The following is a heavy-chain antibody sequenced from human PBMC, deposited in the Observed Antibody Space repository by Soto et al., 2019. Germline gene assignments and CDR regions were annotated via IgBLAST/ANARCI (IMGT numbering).Heavy chain of an antibody. CDR2: ISGSGGST. CDR3: AKVFGSGYDFDY. CDR1: GFTFSSYA. Sequence: EVQLLESGGGLVQPGGSLRLSCAASGFTFSSYAMSWVRQAPGKGLEWVSGISGSGGSTYYADSVKGRFTISRDNSKNTLYLQMNSLRAEDTAVYYFAKVFGSGYDFDYWGQGTLVTVSS. V-gene: IGHV3-23*01. D-gene: IGHD5-12*01. J-gene: IGHJ4*02.